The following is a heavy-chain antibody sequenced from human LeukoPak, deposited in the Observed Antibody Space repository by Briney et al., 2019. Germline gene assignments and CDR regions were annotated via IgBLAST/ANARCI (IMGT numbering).Heavy chain of an antibody. CDR2: MNPNSGNT. CDR1: GYTFASYD. J-gene: IGHJ4*02. CDR3: ARTYCGGGSCYYYFDY. Sequence: ASVKVSCKASGYTFASYDINWVRQATGQGLEWMGWMNPNSGNTGYAQKFQGRVTMTRNTSISTAYMELSSLRSEDTAVYYCARTYCGGGSCYYYFDYWGQGTLVTVSS. D-gene: IGHD2-15*01. V-gene: IGHV1-8*01.